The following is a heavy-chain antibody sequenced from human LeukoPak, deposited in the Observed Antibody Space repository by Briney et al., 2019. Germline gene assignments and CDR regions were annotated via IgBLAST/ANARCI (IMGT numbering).Heavy chain of an antibody. Sequence: GGSLRLSCAASGFTFSDYYMISIRQAPGKGLEWISYISSSVSTIYYADSVKGRFTISRYNAKNTLYLQMNSLRAEDTAVYYCARGRVWSDYWGQGTLVTVSS. CDR3: ARGRVWSDY. J-gene: IGHJ4*02. CDR1: GFTFSDYY. CDR2: ISSSVSTI. D-gene: IGHD3-10*01. V-gene: IGHV3-11*04.